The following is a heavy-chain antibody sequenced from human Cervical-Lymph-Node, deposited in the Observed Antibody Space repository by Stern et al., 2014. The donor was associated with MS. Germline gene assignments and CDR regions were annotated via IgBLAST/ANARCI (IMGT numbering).Heavy chain of an antibody. J-gene: IGHJ6*02. D-gene: IGHD2-2*01. CDR1: GGSISSYY. CDR3: ARWGVVVVPAAIDYYYGMDV. V-gene: IGHV4-59*01. CDR2: IYYSGST. Sequence: QLQLQESGPGLVKPSETLSLTCTVSGGSISSYYWSWIRQPPGKGLEWIGYIYYSGSTNYNPSLKSRVTISVDTSKNQFSLKLSSVTAADTAVYYCARWGVVVVPAAIDYYYGMDVWGQGTTVTVSS.